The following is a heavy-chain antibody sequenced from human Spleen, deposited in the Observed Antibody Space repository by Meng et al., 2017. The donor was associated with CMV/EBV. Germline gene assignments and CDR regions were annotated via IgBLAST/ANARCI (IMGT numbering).Heavy chain of an antibody. CDR2: ISAHSGNT. V-gene: IGHV1-18*01. CDR1: GYTFTTYG. D-gene: IGHD1-26*01. Sequence: ASVKVSCKASGYTFTTYGINWVRQAPGQGLEWMGWISAHSGNTNYAQKLQGRVTMTIDTSTTTAYLELRSLRSDDTAVYYCARATTPLGYTGLDVWGQGTTVTVSS. J-gene: IGHJ6*02. CDR3: ARATTPLGYTGLDV.